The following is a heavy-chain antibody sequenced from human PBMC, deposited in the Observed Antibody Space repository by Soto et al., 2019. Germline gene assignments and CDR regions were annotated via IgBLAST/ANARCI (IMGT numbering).Heavy chain of an antibody. Sequence: EVQLVESGGGLVQPGGSLRLSCAASGFTFSSYSMNWVRQAPGKGLEWVSYISSSSSTIYYADSVKGRFTISRDNAKNSLYLQMNSLRAEDTAVYYCARGPASKNIVVVVAALYYFDYWGQGTLVTVSS. CDR3: ARGPASKNIVVVVAALYYFDY. CDR2: ISSSSSTI. V-gene: IGHV3-48*01. D-gene: IGHD2-15*01. J-gene: IGHJ4*02. CDR1: GFTFSSYS.